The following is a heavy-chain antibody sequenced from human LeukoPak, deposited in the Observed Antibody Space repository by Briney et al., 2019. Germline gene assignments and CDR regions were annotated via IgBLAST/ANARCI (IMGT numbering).Heavy chain of an antibody. D-gene: IGHD3-22*01. CDR2: IYTSGST. J-gene: IGHJ6*03. CDR3: ARRGYSSYYYYYMDV. CDR1: GGSIRSYY. V-gene: IGHV4-4*09. Sequence: SETLSLTCTVSGGSIRSYYWSWIRQPPGKGLEWIGYIYTSGSTNYNPSLKSRVTISVDTSKNQFSLKLSSVTAADTAVYYCARRGYSSYYYYYMDVWGKGTTVTVSS.